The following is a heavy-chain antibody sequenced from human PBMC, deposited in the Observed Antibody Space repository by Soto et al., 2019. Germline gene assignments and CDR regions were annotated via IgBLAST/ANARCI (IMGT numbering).Heavy chain of an antibody. Sequence: QVHLVQSATEVKMPGASVKLSCKASGYTFTNYAIHWVRQAPGQRLEWMVWINAGNGHTKYSQKFQGRVTVTRDPSATTASMELSSLRSEDTAVYYCARGRWTQTTADYYLDYWGQGTLVTVSS. CDR1: GYTFTNYA. CDR2: INAGNGHT. D-gene: IGHD1-1*01. V-gene: IGHV1-3*01. J-gene: IGHJ4*02. CDR3: ARGRWTQTTADYYLDY.